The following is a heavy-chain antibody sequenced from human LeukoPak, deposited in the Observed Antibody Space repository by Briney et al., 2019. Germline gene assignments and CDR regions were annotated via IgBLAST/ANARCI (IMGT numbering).Heavy chain of an antibody. J-gene: IGHJ4*02. Sequence: GGSLRLSCAASGFTFSSYAMSWVRQAPGKRLEWVSAISGSGGSTYYADSVKGRFTISRDNSKNTLYLQMNSLRAEDTAVYYWAKDLVVEYYDSSGYYSDSDYWGQGTLVTVSS. CDR3: AKDLVVEYYDSSGYYSDSDY. D-gene: IGHD3-22*01. CDR1: GFTFSSYA. V-gene: IGHV3-23*01. CDR2: ISGSGGST.